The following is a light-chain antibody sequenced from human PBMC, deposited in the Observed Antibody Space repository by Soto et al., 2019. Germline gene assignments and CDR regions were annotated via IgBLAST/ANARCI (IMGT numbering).Light chain of an antibody. CDR1: QSISSW. V-gene: IGKV1-5*01. Sequence: DIQMTQSPSTLSASVGDRVTITFRASQSISSWLAWYQQKPGKAPKLLIYDASSLESGVPSRFSGSGSGTEFTLTISSLQPEDFATYYCQQLNSYPPFGQGTKVDIK. CDR2: DAS. CDR3: QQLNSYPP. J-gene: IGKJ1*01.